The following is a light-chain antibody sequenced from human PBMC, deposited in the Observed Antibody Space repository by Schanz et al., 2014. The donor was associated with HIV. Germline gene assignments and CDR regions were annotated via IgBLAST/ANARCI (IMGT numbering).Light chain of an antibody. CDR3: NSYTSTATVI. CDR1: SSDVASYNY. J-gene: IGLJ2*01. CDR2: DVT. Sequence: QSVLTQPASVSGSPGQSISFSCTGTSSDVASYNYISWYQQHPGKAPKLLIYDVTNRPSGVSNRFSGSKSGNAASLTISGLQADDEAHYYCNSYTSTATVIFGVGTKLTVL. V-gene: IGLV2-14*03.